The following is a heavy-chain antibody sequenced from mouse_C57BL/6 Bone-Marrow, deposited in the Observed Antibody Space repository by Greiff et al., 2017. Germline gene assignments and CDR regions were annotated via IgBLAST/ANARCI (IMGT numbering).Heavy chain of an antibody. D-gene: IGHD2-1*01. CDR2: IDPSDSYT. CDR1: GYTFTSYW. J-gene: IGHJ2*01. Sequence: VQLQQPGAELVRPGTSVKLSCKASGYTFTSYWMHWVKQRPGKGLEWIGVIDPSDSYTNYNQKFKGKATLTVDTSSSTAYMQLSSLTSEDSAVYYCAISTGPLDYWGQGTTLTVSS. CDR3: AISTGPLDY. V-gene: IGHV1-59*01.